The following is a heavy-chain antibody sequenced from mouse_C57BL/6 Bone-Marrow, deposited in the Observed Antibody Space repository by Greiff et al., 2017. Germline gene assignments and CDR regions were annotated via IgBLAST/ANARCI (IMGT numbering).Heavy chain of an antibody. CDR3: ARHGYGSSLHWYFDV. Sequence: EVKVVESGGGLVQPGESLKLSCESNEYEFPSHDMSWVRKTPEKRLELVAAINSDGGSTYYPDTMERRFIISRDNTKKTLYLQMSSLMSEDTALDYCARHGYGSSLHWYFDVWGTGTTVTVSS. V-gene: IGHV5-2*01. CDR2: INSDGGST. J-gene: IGHJ1*03. CDR1: EYEFPSHD. D-gene: IGHD1-1*01.